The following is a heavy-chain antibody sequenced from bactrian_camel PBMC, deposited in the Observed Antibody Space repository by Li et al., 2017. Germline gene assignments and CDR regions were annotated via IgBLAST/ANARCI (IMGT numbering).Heavy chain of an antibody. J-gene: IGHJ4*01. Sequence: QVQLVESGGASVQSGGSLKLSCAAAGDVLGRNCMAWFRQPPGKEREAVAAIATFGSSTSYANSVKGRFTISQDVAKNTLYLQLNSLKTEDTAMYYCARRATVGSDYYIRQTYNYWGQGTQVTVS. CDR3: ARRATVGSDYYIRQTYNY. CDR1: GDVLGRNC. D-gene: IGHD2*01. V-gene: IGHV3S54*01. CDR2: IATFGSST.